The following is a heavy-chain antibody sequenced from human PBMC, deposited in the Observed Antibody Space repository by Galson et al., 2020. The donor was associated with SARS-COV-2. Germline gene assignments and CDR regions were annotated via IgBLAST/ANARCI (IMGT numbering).Heavy chain of an antibody. CDR3: AHTTRRFLEWRP. Sequence: SGPTLVKPTQTLTLTCTFSGFSLSTNGVGVGWIRQPPGKALEWLALIFWDVDERYTSSLHSRLTITKDTSKSQVVLTMTNMDPVDTATYYCAHTTRRFLEWRPWGQGMLVTVSS. CDR1: GFSLSTNGVG. V-gene: IGHV2-5*02. J-gene: IGHJ5*02. CDR2: IFWDVDE. D-gene: IGHD3-3*01.